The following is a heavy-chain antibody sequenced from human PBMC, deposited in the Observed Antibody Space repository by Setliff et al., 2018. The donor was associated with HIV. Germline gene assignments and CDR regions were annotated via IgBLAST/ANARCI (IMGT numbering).Heavy chain of an antibody. V-gene: IGHV4-39*07. CDR2: IYYSGNS. CDR3: ARDLLKYSSTRFSVHHDAFDI. CDR1: GGSISSGSYY. J-gene: IGHJ3*02. D-gene: IGHD6-13*01. Sequence: SETLSLTCAVSGGSISSGSYYWGWIRQPPGKGLEWIGSIYYSGNSYYNPSLKSRVSMSLDTSKNQFSLKLSSVTAADTAVYFCARDLLKYSSTRFSVHHDAFDIWGQGTMVTVSS.